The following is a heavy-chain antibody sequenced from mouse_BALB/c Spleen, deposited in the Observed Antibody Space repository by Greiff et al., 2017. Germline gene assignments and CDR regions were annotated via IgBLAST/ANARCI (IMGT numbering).Heavy chain of an antibody. CDR2: INPYYGST. CDR3: ARGGMDY. V-gene: IGHV1-39*01. Sequence: EVQLQQTGPELVKPGASVKISCKASGYSFTDYIMLWVKQSHGKSLEWIGNINPYYGSTSYNLKFKGKATLTVDKSSSTAYMQLNSLTSEDSAVYYCARGGMDYWGQGTSVTVSS. CDR1: GYSFTDYI. J-gene: IGHJ4*01.